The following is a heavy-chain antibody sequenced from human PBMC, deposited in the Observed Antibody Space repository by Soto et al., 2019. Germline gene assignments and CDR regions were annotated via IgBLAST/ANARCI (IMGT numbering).Heavy chain of an antibody. CDR3: ARAIWETYGMDV. CDR1: GFTFSSYA. CDR2: ISSNGGST. D-gene: IGHD3-9*01. V-gene: IGHV3-64*01. J-gene: IGHJ6*02. Sequence: EVQLVESGGGLVQPGGSLRLSCAASGFTFSSYAMHWVRQAPGKGLEYVSAISSNGGSTYYANSVKGRFTISRDNSKNTLYPQMVSLRAEGMAVYYCARAIWETYGMDVWGQGTTVTVSS.